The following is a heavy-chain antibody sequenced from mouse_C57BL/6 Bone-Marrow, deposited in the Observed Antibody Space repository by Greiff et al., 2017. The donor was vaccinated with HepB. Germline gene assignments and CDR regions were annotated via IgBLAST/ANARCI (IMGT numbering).Heavy chain of an antibody. CDR3: ARRDSNFYFDD. CDR1: GYTFTSYW. J-gene: IGHJ2*01. CDR2: IDPSDSET. D-gene: IGHD2-5*01. Sequence: VQLQQPGAELVRPGSSVKLSCKASGYTFTSYWMHWVKQRPIQGLEWIGNIDPSDSETHYNQKFKDKATLTVDKSSSTAYMQLSSLTSEDSAVYYCARRDSNFYFDDWGQGTTLTVSS. V-gene: IGHV1-52*01.